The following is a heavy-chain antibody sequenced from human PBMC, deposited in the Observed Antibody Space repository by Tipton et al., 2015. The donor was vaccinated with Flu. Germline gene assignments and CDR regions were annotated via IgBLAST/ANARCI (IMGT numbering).Heavy chain of an antibody. CDR3: ARDSQTGAFDY. Sequence: TLSLTCTVSGGSISSTSYYWGWIRQPPGKGLEWIGNIYYSGSTYYNPSLMSRVTISVDTSKHQFSLILNSMTAADTAVYYCARDSQTGAFDYWGQGNLVTVSS. V-gene: IGHV4-39*02. J-gene: IGHJ4*02. D-gene: IGHD3-10*01. CDR1: GGSISSTSYY. CDR2: IYYSGST.